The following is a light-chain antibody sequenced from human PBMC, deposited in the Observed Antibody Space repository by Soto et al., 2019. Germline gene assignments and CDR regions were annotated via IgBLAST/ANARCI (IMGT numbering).Light chain of an antibody. CDR2: ANS. V-gene: IGLV1-40*01. Sequence: HSALTQPPSVSGAPGQRVTISCSGSSSNLGAGYDVQWYRQFPGTAPKLLIYANSVRPSGVPDRFSGSKSGTSASLAITGLQAEDEADYYCQSYDSSLIVSKVFGTGTKVTVL. J-gene: IGLJ1*01. CDR3: QSYDSSLIVSKV. CDR1: SSNLGAGYD.